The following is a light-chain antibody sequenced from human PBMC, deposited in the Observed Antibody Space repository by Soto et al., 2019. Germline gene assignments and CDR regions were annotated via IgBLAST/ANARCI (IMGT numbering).Light chain of an antibody. CDR3: QQYGSSPRT. V-gene: IGKV2-30*01. CDR2: KVS. Sequence: DIVMTQSPLSLPVTLGQPASISCTSSQSLVFTDGNTYLNWFQQRPGQPPRRLIYKVSHRDSGVPDRFSGSGSGTDFTLKISRVEADDVGIYYCQQYGSSPRTFGQGTKVDIK. J-gene: IGKJ1*01. CDR1: QSLVFTDGNTY.